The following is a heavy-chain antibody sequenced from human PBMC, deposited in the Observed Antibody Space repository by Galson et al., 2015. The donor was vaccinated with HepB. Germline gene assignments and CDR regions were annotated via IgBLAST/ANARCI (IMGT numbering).Heavy chain of an antibody. Sequence: SVKVSCRASGYTFTDYVVNWVRQAPGQGLEWMGWMNTNTGKPTYAPGFAGQFVFSLDTSVTTAYLQISSLAPDDTAVYYCARSPLRFLDWLPYYDYYYMDVWGEGTTVTVSS. CDR1: GYTFTDYV. CDR3: ARSPLRFLDWLPYYDYYYMDV. D-gene: IGHD3-3*01. CDR2: MNTNTGKP. J-gene: IGHJ6*03. V-gene: IGHV7-4-1*02.